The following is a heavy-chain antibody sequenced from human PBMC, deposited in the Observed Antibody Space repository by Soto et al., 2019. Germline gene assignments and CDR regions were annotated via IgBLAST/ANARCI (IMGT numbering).Heavy chain of an antibody. J-gene: IGHJ4*02. CDR1: GFTFSSYA. V-gene: IGHV3-23*01. CDR2: ISGSGGST. CDR3: ANWLQVVADTLQILDY. Sequence: EVQLLESGGGLVQPGGSLRLSCAASGFTFSSYAMSWVRQAPGKGLEWVSAISGSGGSTYYADSVKGRFTISRDNSKNTQYLQMKSPRAEDTAVYYCANWLQVVADTLQILDYWVQGTLVTVSS. D-gene: IGHD2-15*01.